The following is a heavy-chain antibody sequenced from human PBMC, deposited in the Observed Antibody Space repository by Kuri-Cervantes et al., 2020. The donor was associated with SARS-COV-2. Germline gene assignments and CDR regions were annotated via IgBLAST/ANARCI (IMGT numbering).Heavy chain of an antibody. V-gene: IGHV4-38-2*02. D-gene: IGHD2-2*01. J-gene: IGHJ6*02. CDR1: DSSISSDYY. CDR2: IYSGST. Sequence: SQTLSLTCGVSDSSISSDYYWGWIRQPQGKGLEWIGSIYSGSTYYNPSLESRVTISVDTTKNQFSLKLSSVTAADTAVYYCARDTWGVVVVPAATNYYYYGMDVWGQGTTVTVSS. CDR3: ARDTWGVVVVPAATNYYYYGMDV.